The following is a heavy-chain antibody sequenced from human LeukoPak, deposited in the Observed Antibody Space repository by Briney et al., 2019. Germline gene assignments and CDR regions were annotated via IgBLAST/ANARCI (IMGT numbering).Heavy chain of an antibody. J-gene: IGHJ4*02. Sequence: SETLSLTCTVSSGSISSTNYCWGWIRQPPGKGLEWIGTFCSSGDTFYIPSLKSRVIISADTSKNRFSLRLSSVTAADTAVYYCARAQWLVPLDYWGQGTLVTVSS. CDR1: SGSISSTNYC. CDR2: FCSSGDT. V-gene: IGHV4-39*01. D-gene: IGHD6-19*01. CDR3: ARAQWLVPLDY.